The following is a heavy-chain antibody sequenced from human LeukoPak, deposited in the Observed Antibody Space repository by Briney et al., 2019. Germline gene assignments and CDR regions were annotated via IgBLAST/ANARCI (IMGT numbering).Heavy chain of an antibody. J-gene: IGHJ5*02. V-gene: IGHV3-30*04. CDR3: ARGLWYYGSGEVGFDP. D-gene: IGHD3-10*01. Sequence: GGSLRLSCAASGFTFSSYALHWVRQAPGKGLGWVAVISYDGSNKYYADSVKGRFTISRDNSKNTLYLQMNSLRAEDTAVYYCARGLWYYGSGEVGFDPWGQGTLVTVSS. CDR2: ISYDGSNK. CDR1: GFTFSSYA.